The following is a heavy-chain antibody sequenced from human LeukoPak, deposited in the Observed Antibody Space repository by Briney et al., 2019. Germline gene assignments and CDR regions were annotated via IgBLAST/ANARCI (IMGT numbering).Heavy chain of an antibody. V-gene: IGHV3-64*02. D-gene: IGHD2-2*01. CDR2: ISRDGDGT. J-gene: IGHJ5*02. Sequence: GGSLRLSCAASGSTFTNFFMHWVRQAPGKGLEYVSAISRDGDGTYYADSLKDRFIISRDNSKNTLYLHMASLRSEDTAVYYCARVATAAIDTNWFDPWGQGTLVTVSS. CDR3: ARVATAAIDTNWFDP. CDR1: GSTFTNFF.